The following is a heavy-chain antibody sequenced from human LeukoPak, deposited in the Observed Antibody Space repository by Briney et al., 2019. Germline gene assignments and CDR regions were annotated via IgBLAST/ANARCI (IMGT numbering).Heavy chain of an antibody. D-gene: IGHD6-13*01. CDR2: IYHSGST. V-gene: IGHV4-38-2*02. J-gene: IGHJ5*02. CDR3: ARAGGGIAAGQFDP. Sequence: SEXLSLTCTVSGYSISSGYYWGWSRQPPGKGGEGSGSIYHSGSTYYNRSVKRRVTILVETSKNQLSMKLSSVTAAATAVYYCARAGGGIAAGQFDPWGQGTLVTVSS. CDR1: GYSISSGYY.